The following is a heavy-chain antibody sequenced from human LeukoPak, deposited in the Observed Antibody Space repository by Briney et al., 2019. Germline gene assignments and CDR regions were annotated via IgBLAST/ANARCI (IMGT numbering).Heavy chain of an antibody. J-gene: IGHJ6*03. CDR3: ARGLSIVRYCSSTSCYRPPNYYYYMDA. CDR2: INHSGST. V-gene: IGHV4-34*01. D-gene: IGHD2-2*01. Sequence: PSETLSLTCAVYGGSFSGYYWSWIRQPPGKGLEWIGEINHSGSTNYNPSLKSRVTISVDTSKNQFSLKLSSVTAADTAVYYCARGLSIVRYCSSTSCYRPPNYYYYMDAWGKGTTVTVSS. CDR1: GGSFSGYY.